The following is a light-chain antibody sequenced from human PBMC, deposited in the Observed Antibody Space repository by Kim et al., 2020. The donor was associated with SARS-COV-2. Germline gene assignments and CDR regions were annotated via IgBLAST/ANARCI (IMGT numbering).Light chain of an antibody. V-gene: IGLV2-23*02. Sequence: GQSITISCTGTTSDVGSYNLVSWYQHHPGKAPKLIIYEVTKRPSGVSNRFSGSKSGNTASLTISGLQAEDEADFYCCSYAGSSTYVFGTGTKVTVL. CDR1: TSDVGSYNL. CDR2: EVT. CDR3: CSYAGSSTYV. J-gene: IGLJ1*01.